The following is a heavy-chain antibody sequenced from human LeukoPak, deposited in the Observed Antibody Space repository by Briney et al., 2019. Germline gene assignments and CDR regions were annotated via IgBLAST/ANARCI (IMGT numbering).Heavy chain of an antibody. CDR1: GFTFNAFG. CDR3: ARDPGYCSGGSCRPNDY. CDR2: IGTTSGAI. J-gene: IGHJ4*02. D-gene: IGHD2-15*01. V-gene: IGHV3-48*04. Sequence: GRSLRLSCAASGFTFNAFGMNWVRQAPGKGLEWVSYIGTTSGAIYYADSVKGRFIISRDNAKNSLYLQMTSLRAEDTAVYYCARDPGYCSGGSCRPNDYWGQGTLVTVSS.